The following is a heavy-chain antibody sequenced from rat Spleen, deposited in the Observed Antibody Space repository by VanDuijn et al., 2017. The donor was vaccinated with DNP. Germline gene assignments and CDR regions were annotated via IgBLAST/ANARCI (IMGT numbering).Heavy chain of an antibody. CDR2: IWGDGNT. V-gene: IGHV2-77*01. CDR1: GFSLTSNS. D-gene: IGHD1-3*01. CDR3: AELWMFDY. J-gene: IGHJ2*01. Sequence: QVQLKESGPGLVQPSQTLSLTCTVSGFSLTSNSVHWVRQPPGKGLEWMGIIWGDGNTNYNSALKSRLSISRDTSKGQVFLTMNSLQTDDTAVYYCAELWMFDYWGQGVTVTVSS.